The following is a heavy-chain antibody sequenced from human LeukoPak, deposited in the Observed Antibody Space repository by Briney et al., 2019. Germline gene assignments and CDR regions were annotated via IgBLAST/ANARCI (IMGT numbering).Heavy chain of an antibody. CDR2: MSFDGSYI. Sequence: GTSLRLSCAASGYTFSSFAMPWVRQAPGKGLEWVAAMSFDGSYIYYADSVKGRFTISRDNSRNTLFLQMSSLRAEDTSVYYCVAGDWGARDSFDLWGRGTMVTVSS. V-gene: IGHV3-30*07. CDR3: VAGDWGARDSFDL. D-gene: IGHD2-21*02. CDR1: GYTFSSFA. J-gene: IGHJ3*01.